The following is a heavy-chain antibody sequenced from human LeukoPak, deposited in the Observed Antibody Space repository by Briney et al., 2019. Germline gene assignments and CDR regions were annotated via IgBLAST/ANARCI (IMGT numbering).Heavy chain of an antibody. CDR2: ISAYNGNT. J-gene: IGHJ5*02. Sequence: ASVKVSCKASGYTFTSYGISWVRQAPGQGLEWMGWISAYNGNTNYAQKLQGRVTMTTDTSTSTAYMGLSSLRSEDTAVYYCARAQVRGVIIYNWFDPWGQGTLVIVSS. CDR1: GYTFTSYG. V-gene: IGHV1-18*01. CDR3: ARAQVRGVIIYNWFDP. D-gene: IGHD3-10*01.